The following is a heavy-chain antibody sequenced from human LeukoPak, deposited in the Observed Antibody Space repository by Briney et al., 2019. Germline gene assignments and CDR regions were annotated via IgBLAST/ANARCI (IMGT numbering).Heavy chain of an antibody. D-gene: IGHD3-16*02. V-gene: IGHV3-23*01. CDR2: ISGSGGST. CDR3: AKDLASATSLFYDYVWGSYRPTFVY. Sequence: PGGSLRLSCAASGFTFSSYAMSWVRQAPGKGLERVSAISGSGGSTYYADSVKGRFTISRDNSKNTLYLQMNSLRAEDTAVYYCAKDLASATSLFYDYVWGSYRPTFVYWGQGTLVTVSS. J-gene: IGHJ4*02. CDR1: GFTFSSYA.